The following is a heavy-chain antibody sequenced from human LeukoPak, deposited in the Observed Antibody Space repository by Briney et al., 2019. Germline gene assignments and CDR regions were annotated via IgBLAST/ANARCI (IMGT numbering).Heavy chain of an antibody. Sequence: PGGSLRLSCAASGFTFSSYAIHWVRQAPGKGLEWVAVISFDGSNKYYADSVKGRFTISRDNSKNTLYLQMNSLRDEDTAVYYCARDGYCGSTTCYGWFDPWGQGTLVSVSS. J-gene: IGHJ5*02. V-gene: IGHV3-30*01. CDR3: ARDGYCGSTTCYGWFDP. CDR2: ISFDGSNK. D-gene: IGHD2-2*03. CDR1: GFTFSSYA.